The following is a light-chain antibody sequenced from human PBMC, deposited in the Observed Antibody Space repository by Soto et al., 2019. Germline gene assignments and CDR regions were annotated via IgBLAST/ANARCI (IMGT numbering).Light chain of an antibody. Sequence: EIVLPPSPGTLSLSPGARSPLSGGASQSLSSNSLAWYQQKPGQAPRLLIYGASSRAIGIPDRFSGSGSGTDFTLTIRRLEPEDFAVYYCQQYGSSPPWTVGQGTKVDIK. CDR3: QQYGSSPPWT. CDR2: GAS. CDR1: QSLSSNS. J-gene: IGKJ1*01. V-gene: IGKV3-20*01.